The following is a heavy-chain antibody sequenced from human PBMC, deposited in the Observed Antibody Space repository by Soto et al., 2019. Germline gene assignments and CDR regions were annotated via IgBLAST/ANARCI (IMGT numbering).Heavy chain of an antibody. CDR3: AGVYTALDP. V-gene: IGHV4-59*01. CDR1: GGSISSYY. CDR2: IYYSGST. Sequence: PSETLSLTCTVSGGSISSYYWSWIRQPPGKGLEWIGYIYYSGSTNYNPSLKSRVTISVDTSKNQFSLKLSSVTAADTAVYYCAGVYTALDPWGQGTLVTVSS. D-gene: IGHD3-16*01. J-gene: IGHJ5*02.